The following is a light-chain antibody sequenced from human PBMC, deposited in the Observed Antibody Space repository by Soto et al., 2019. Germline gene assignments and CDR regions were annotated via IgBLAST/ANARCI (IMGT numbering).Light chain of an antibody. CDR3: QQYYSTPT. CDR2: WAS. J-gene: IGKJ2*01. V-gene: IGKV4-1*01. Sequence: DIVMTQSPDSLAVSLGERATINCKSSQSGLYSSNNKNYLAWYQQKPGQPPKLLIYWASTRESGVPDRFSGSGSGTDFTLTISSLQAEDVAVYYCQQYYSTPTFGQGTKLEIK. CDR1: QSGLYSSNNKNY.